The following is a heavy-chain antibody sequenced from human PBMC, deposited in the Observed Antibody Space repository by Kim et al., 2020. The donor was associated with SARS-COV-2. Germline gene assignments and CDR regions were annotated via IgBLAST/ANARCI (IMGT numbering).Heavy chain of an antibody. Sequence: YADPVKDQFTSSGDDSKNTVYRQMSSLGVEDTAVYVCARDRGGTGAVFDYWGQGTLVTVSS. D-gene: IGHD3-16*01. CDR3: ARDRGGTGAVFDY. V-gene: IGHV3-53*01. J-gene: IGHJ4*02.